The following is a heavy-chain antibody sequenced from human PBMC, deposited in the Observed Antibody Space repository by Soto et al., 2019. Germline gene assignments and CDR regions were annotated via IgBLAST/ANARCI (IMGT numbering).Heavy chain of an antibody. CDR3: ARGRPGRWFGELFVFDY. Sequence: SETLSLTCTVSGGSISSYYWSWIRQPPGKGLEWIGYIYYSGSTNYNPSLKSRVTISVDTSKNQFSLKLSSVTAADTAVYYCARGRPGRWFGELFVFDYWGQGTLVTVSS. CDR1: GGSISSYY. CDR2: IYYSGST. V-gene: IGHV4-59*01. J-gene: IGHJ4*02. D-gene: IGHD3-10*01.